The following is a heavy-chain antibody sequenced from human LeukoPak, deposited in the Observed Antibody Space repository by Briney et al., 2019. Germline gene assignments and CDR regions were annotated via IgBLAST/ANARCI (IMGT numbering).Heavy chain of an antibody. Sequence: GGSLRLSCAASGFTFSSYAMSWVRQAPGKGLEWVSGISGSGGSTYYADSVKGRFTISRDNSKNTLYLQMNSLRAEDTAVYYCAKKVAVGKALLPWGQGTLVTVSS. D-gene: IGHD6-13*01. CDR2: ISGSGGST. CDR1: GFTFSSYA. J-gene: IGHJ5*02. CDR3: AKKVAVGKALLP. V-gene: IGHV3-23*01.